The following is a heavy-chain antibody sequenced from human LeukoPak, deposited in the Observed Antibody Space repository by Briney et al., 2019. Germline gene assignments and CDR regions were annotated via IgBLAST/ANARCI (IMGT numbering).Heavy chain of an antibody. J-gene: IGHJ6*02. D-gene: IGHD1-26*01. CDR1: GYSFSNYG. CDR3: ARDRKTGSRLPSSSGDYYYYGMDV. V-gene: IGHV1-18*01. CDR2: ISAYNCDT. Sequence: GASEKVSCKASGYSFSNYGFSWVRQAPRQGLEWMGWISAYNCDTNYAQKRQGRVTMTTDTSAGTAYMELRSLRPDDTAVYYCARDRKTGSRLPSSSGDYYYYGMDVWGQGTTVTVSS.